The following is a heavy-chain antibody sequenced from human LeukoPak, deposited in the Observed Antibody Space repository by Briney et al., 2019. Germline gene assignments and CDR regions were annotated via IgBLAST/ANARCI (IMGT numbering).Heavy chain of an antibody. CDR2: IYPGDSDT. Sequence: GESLKISCKGSGYSFTSYWIGWVRQMPGKGLEWMGIIYPGDSDTRYSPSFQGQVTISADKSISTAYLQWSSLKASDTAMYYCASPYCSSISCAGVHVGAFDIWGQGTMVTVSS. CDR1: GYSFTSYW. J-gene: IGHJ3*02. D-gene: IGHD2-2*01. V-gene: IGHV5-51*01. CDR3: ASPYCSSISCAGVHVGAFDI.